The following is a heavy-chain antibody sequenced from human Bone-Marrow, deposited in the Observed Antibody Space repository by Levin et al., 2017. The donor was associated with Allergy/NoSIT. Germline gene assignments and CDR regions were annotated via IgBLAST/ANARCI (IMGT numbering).Heavy chain of an antibody. CDR3: ARDQGNDGYCGGGTCYAYWYFDL. CDR1: GDSISSSGYS. Sequence: SETLSLTCAVSGDSISSSGYSWNWVRQPPGKGLEWIGYIYYNGSTFYNPSLKSRVTISLDRAKNQFSLKLTSVTAADTAVYYCARDQGNDGYCGGGTCYAYWYFDLWGRGTLVTVSS. D-gene: IGHD2-15*01. J-gene: IGHJ2*01. CDR2: IYYNGST. V-gene: IGHV4-30-2*01.